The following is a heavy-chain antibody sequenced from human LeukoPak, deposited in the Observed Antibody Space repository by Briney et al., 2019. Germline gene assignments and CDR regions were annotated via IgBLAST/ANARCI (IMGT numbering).Heavy chain of an antibody. Sequence: ASVKVSCKASGYTFTSYYMHWVRQAPGQGLEWMGIINPSGGSTSYAQKFQGRVTMTRDTSTSTVYMELSSLRSEDTAVYYCAKDEWSYDYVWGSYRSTPDYWGQGTLVTVSS. CDR1: GYTFTSYY. V-gene: IGHV1-46*01. D-gene: IGHD3-16*02. J-gene: IGHJ4*02. CDR2: INPSGGST. CDR3: AKDEWSYDYVWGSYRSTPDY.